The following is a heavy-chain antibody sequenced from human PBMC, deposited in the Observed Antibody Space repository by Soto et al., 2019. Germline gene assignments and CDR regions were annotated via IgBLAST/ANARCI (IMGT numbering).Heavy chain of an antibody. CDR2: IYYSGST. D-gene: IGHD3-22*01. J-gene: IGHJ6*02. CDR3: ARGKMEWLLLSGMDV. CDR1: GGSISSGGYY. V-gene: IGHV4-31*03. Sequence: SETLSLTCTVYGGSISSGGYYWSWIRQHPGKGLEWIGYIYYSGSTYYNPSLKSRVTISVDTSKNQFSLKLSSVTAADTAVYYCARGKMEWLLLSGMDVWGQGTTVTVSS.